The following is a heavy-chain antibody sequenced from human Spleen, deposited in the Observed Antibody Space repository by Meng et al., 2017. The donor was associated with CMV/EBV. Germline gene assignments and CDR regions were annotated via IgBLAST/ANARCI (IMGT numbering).Heavy chain of an antibody. CDR2: INPHSGDT. J-gene: IGHJ5*02. Sequence: QVSCTNSTYPLTDYYVHWVRQAPGQGLEWMGWINPHSGDTGSAQTFQGRVTLTRDTSISTVYMELTGLNFDDTALYYCARGPDKFDPWGQGTLVTVSS. V-gene: IGHV1-2*02. CDR1: TYPLTDYY. CDR3: ARGPDKFDP.